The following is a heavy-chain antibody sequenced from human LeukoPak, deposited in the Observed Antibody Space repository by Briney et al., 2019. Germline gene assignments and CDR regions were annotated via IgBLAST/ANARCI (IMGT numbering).Heavy chain of an antibody. CDR1: GGSFRGYY. J-gene: IGHJ5*02. V-gene: IGHV4-34*01. D-gene: IGHD5-18*01. Sequence: PSETLSLICAVYGGSFRGYYWSWIREPPGKGLEWIGEIKHSGSTNYNPSLKSRVTISIDTSKNQFSLKLSSVTAADTAVYYCAREGYSYGPRIPPLTTLFDPWRQGTLVTVSS. CDR2: IKHSGST. CDR3: AREGYSYGPRIPPLTTLFDP.